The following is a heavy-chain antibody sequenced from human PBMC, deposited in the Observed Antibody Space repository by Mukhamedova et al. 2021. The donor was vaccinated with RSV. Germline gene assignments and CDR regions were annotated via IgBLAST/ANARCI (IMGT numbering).Heavy chain of an antibody. J-gene: IGHJ4*02. CDR3: TSSTMNDYDLFDS. V-gene: IGHV3-73*01. Sequence: YATEYGASVKDRLTISRDDSKNTAYLQMNSLETEDTALYYCTSSTMNDYDLFDSWGQGTLVTVSS. D-gene: IGHD4-17*01. CDR2: YAT.